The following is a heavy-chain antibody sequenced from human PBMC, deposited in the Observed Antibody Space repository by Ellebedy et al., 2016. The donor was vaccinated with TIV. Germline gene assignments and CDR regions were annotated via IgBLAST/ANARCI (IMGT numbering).Heavy chain of an antibody. CDR3: ARDRTGVLDI. CDR2: ISSGGSTM. D-gene: IGHD3-10*01. Sequence: GESLKISCAASGFTFSDYYMSWIRQAPGKGLECVSYISSGGSTMKYADSAKGRFTISRDNADNSLYLQMNSLRADDTAVYYCARDRTGVLDIWGQGTMVTVSS. CDR1: GFTFSDYY. J-gene: IGHJ3*02. V-gene: IGHV3-11*04.